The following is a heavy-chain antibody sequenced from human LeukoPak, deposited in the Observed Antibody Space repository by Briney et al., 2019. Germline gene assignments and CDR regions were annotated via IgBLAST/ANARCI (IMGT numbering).Heavy chain of an antibody. V-gene: IGHV3-48*03. CDR2: ISSSGSTI. D-gene: IGHD4-17*01. J-gene: IGHJ4*02. CDR1: GFTFSSYE. CDR3: ARASYGDYGPFDY. Sequence: GGSLRLSCAASGFTFSSYEMNWVRQAPGKGLEWVSYISSSGSTIYYADSVKGRFTISRDNAKNSLYLQMNGLRAEDTAVYYCARASYGDYGPFDYWGQGTLVTVSS.